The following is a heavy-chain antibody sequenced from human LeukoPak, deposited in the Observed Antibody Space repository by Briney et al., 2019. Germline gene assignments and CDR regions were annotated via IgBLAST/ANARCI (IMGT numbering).Heavy chain of an antibody. D-gene: IGHD1-26*01. CDR2: INHSGST. J-gene: IGHJ5*02. CDR3: ARGRASSGSSRSFDP. CDR1: GVSFSGYY. V-gene: IGHV4-34*01. Sequence: SETLSLTCAVYGVSFSGYYWSWLRQPPGKGLEWLGEINHSGSTNYNPSLKSRVTISVDTSKNQFSLKLSSVTAADTAVYYCARGRASSGSSRSFDPWGQGTLVTVSS.